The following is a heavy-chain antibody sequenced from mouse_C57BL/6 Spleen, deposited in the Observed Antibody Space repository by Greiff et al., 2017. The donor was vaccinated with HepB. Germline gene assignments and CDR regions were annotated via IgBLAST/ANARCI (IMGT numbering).Heavy chain of an antibody. CDR3: ARGLGYWYFDV. D-gene: IGHD3-3*01. J-gene: IGHJ1*03. CDR2: ISYDGSN. V-gene: IGHV3-6*01. CDR1: GYSITSGYY. Sequence: EVKLMESGPGLVKPSQSLSLTCSVTGYSITSGYYWNWIRQFPGNKLEWMGYISYDGSNNYNPSLKNRISITRDTSKNQFILKLNSVTTEDTATYYCARGLGYWYFDVWGTGTTVTVSS.